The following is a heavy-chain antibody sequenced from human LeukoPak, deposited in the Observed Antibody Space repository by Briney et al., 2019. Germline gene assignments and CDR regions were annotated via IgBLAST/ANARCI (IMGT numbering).Heavy chain of an antibody. D-gene: IGHD6-13*01. CDR2: IYHSGST. CDR1: GYSISSGYY. CDR3: ARLSSPTRWFDP. J-gene: IGHJ5*02. Sequence: SETLSLTCTVSGYSISSGYYWGWIRQPPGKGLEWIGSIYHSGSTYYNPSLKSRVTISVDTSKNQFSLKLSSVTAAGTAVYYCARLSSPTRWFDPWGQGTLVTVSS. V-gene: IGHV4-38-2*02.